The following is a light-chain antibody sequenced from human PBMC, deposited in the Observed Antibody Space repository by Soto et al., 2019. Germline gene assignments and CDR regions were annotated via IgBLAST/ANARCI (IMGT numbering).Light chain of an antibody. J-gene: IGKJ4*01. V-gene: IGKV1-27*01. CDR2: TAS. Sequence: QMTQSPSSLSASVGDRVTITCRASQGISNYLAWYQQKPGKVPKLLIYTASTLQSGVPSRFSGSGSGTDFTLTISSLQPEDVATYYCQNYNSAPQLTFGGGTKVEIK. CDR3: QNYNSAPQLT. CDR1: QGISNY.